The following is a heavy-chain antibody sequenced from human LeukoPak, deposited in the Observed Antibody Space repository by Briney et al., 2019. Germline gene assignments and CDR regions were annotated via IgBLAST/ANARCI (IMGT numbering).Heavy chain of an antibody. Sequence: QSGGSLRLSCAASGFTFSSYWMSWVRHAPGKGLEWVANIKQDGSEKYYVDSVKGRFTISRDNAKNSLYLQMNSLRAEDTAVYYCARESYYYDSSGYYFWGQGTLVTVSS. CDR3: ARESYYYDSSGYYF. J-gene: IGHJ4*02. CDR2: IKQDGSEK. V-gene: IGHV3-7*03. D-gene: IGHD3-22*01. CDR1: GFTFSSYW.